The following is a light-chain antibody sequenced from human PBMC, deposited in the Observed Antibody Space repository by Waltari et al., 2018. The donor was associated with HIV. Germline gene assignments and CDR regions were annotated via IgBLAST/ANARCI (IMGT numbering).Light chain of an antibody. V-gene: IGLV2-14*03. CDR1: SSDIGAYNY. J-gene: IGLJ2*01. CDR2: EVS. Sequence: QSALTQAASVSGSPGQSITISCTGSSSDIGAYNYVSWYQQHPDKVPKLVIYEVSNPPSVISNRFSASKSGNTASLTISGLQAYDEASYYCSSYTASSTLDVVFGGGTRLTVL. CDR3: SSYTASSTLDVV.